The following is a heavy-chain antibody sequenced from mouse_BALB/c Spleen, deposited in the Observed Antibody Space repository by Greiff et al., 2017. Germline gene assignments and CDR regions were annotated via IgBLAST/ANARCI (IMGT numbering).Heavy chain of an antibody. J-gene: IGHJ2*01. V-gene: IGHV8-12*01. D-gene: IGHD1-1*01. CDR1: GFSLSTSGMG. Sequence: VTLKVSGPGILQPSQTLSLTCSFSGFSLSTSGMGVSWIRQPSGKGLEWLAHIYWDDDKRYNPSLKSRLTISKDTSRNQVFLKITSVDTADTATYYCARTTVVPYFDYWGQGTTLTVSS. CDR3: ARTTVVPYFDY. CDR2: IYWDDDK.